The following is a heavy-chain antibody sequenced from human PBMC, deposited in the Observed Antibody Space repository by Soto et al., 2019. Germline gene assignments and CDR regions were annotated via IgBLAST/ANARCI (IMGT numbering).Heavy chain of an antibody. CDR1: VGSFSISNW. CDR3: ARVDTDYYHYGMDV. J-gene: IGHJ6*02. D-gene: IGHD5-18*01. V-gene: IGHV4-4*02. CDR2: IYHSGST. Sequence: PSETLSITCAFSVGSFSISNWWGCFRQPPGTGLEWIGEIYHSGSTNYNPSLKSRVTISVDKSKNQFSLKLSSVTAADTAVYYCARVDTDYYHYGMDVWGQGTTVTVSS.